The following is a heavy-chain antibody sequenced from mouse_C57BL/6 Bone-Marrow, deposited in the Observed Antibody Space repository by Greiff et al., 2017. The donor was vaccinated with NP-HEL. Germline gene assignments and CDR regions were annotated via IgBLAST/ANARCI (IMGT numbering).Heavy chain of an antibody. CDR1: GYTFTGYW. CDR2: IDPSDSYT. CDR3: ARSRLLGFDY. V-gene: IGHV1-69*01. Sequence: QVQLQQPGAELVMPGASVKLSCKASGYTFTGYWMHWVKQRPGQGLEWIGEIDPSDSYTNYNQKFKGKSTLTVDKSSSTAYMQLSSLTSEDSAVYYCARSRLLGFDYWGQGTTLTVSS. J-gene: IGHJ2*01. D-gene: IGHD2-1*01.